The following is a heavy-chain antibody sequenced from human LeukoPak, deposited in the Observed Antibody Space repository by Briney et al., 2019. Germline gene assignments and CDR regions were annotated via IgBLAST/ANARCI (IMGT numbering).Heavy chain of an antibody. Sequence: GGSLRLSCAASGFTFSSYGMHWVRQAPGKGLEWVSVIYSGGSTYYADSVKGRFTISRDNSKNTLYLQMNSLRAEDTAVYYCAKDFGGYRGDAFDIWGQGTMVTVSS. CDR2: IYSGGST. D-gene: IGHD3-10*01. J-gene: IGHJ3*02. CDR1: GFTFSSYG. V-gene: IGHV3-NL1*01. CDR3: AKDFGGYRGDAFDI.